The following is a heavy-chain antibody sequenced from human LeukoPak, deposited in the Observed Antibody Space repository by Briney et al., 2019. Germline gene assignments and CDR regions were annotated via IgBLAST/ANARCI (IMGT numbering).Heavy chain of an antibody. Sequence: RAGGSLRLSCAASGFTFSSYAMSWVRQAPGKGLEWASAISGSGGSTYYADSVKGRFTISRDNSKNTLYLQMNSLRAEDTAVYYCAKAVAVAGLFDYWGQGTLVTVSS. V-gene: IGHV3-23*01. D-gene: IGHD6-19*01. CDR2: ISGSGGST. CDR3: AKAVAVAGLFDY. J-gene: IGHJ4*02. CDR1: GFTFSSYA.